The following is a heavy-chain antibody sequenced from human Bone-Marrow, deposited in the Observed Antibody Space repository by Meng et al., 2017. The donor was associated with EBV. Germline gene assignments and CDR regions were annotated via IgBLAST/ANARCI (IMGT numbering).Heavy chain of an antibody. CDR2: FLPILGAA. CDR1: GDIFTNLA. D-gene: IGHD6-19*01. V-gene: IGHV1-69*06. CDR3: ARDGIAVPGGSNWFDP. Sequence: QVQVVQSGDEGKKPGSSVKVSCKASGDIFTNLAFTWVRQVPGKGLEWMGGFLPILGAANYAQKFQGRPTITADKSTTTAFMELRSLRVDDTAVYFCARDGIAVPGGSNWFDPWGQGTLVTVSS. J-gene: IGHJ5*02.